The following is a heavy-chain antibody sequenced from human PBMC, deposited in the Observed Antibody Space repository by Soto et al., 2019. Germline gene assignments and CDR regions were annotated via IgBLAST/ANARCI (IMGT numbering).Heavy chain of an antibody. CDR3: ASAPGIGYCSGGSCYVPYYFDY. J-gene: IGHJ4*02. D-gene: IGHD2-15*01. Sequence: SVKVSCKASGYTFTSYGISWVRQAPGQGLEWMGWIIPNIGTTNYAQKFQGRVTITADESTSTAYLVLSSLRSEDTAVYYCASAPGIGYCSGGSCYVPYYFDYWGQGTLVTAPQ. CDR2: IIPNIGTT. CDR1: GYTFTSYG. V-gene: IGHV1-69*13.